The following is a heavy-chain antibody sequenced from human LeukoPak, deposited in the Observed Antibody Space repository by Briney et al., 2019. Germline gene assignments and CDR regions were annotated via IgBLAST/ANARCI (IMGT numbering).Heavy chain of an antibody. V-gene: IGHV4-59*01. CDR1: GGYISSYY. CDR2: IYYSGST. Sequence: SETLSLTCTVSGGYISSYYWSWIRQPPGKGLEWIGYIYYSGSTNYNPSLKSRVTISVDTSKNQFSLKLSSVTAADTAVYYCARGFYGSGSYSPPYYYMDVWGKGTTVTISS. J-gene: IGHJ6*03. CDR3: ARGFYGSGSYSPPYYYMDV. D-gene: IGHD3-10*01.